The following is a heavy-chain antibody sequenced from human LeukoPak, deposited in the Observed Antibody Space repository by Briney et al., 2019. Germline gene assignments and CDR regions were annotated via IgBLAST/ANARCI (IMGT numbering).Heavy chain of an antibody. D-gene: IGHD3-22*01. V-gene: IGHV1-18*01. J-gene: IGHJ4*02. CDR3: ARDRTSYYDSSGYYPDV. Sequence: ASVKVSCKASGYTFTSYGISWVRQAPGQGLEWMGWISAYNGNTNYAQKLQGRVTMTTDTSTSTAYMELRSLRSDDTAVYYCARDRTSYYDSSGYYPDVWGQGTLVTVSS. CDR1: GYTFTSYG. CDR2: ISAYNGNT.